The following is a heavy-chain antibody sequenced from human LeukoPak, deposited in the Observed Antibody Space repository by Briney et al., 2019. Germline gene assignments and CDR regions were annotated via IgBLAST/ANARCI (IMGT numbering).Heavy chain of an antibody. CDR3: ARTYYYDSSGYYLDY. D-gene: IGHD3-22*01. CDR1: GYTFTSYG. J-gene: IGHJ4*02. Sequence: GASVKVSCKASGYTFTSYGISWVRQAPGQGLEWMGWISAYNGNTNYAQKLQGRVTMTTDTSTSTAYMELRSLRSDDTAVYYCARTYYYDSSGYYLDYWGQGTLVTVSS. CDR2: ISAYNGNT. V-gene: IGHV1-18*01.